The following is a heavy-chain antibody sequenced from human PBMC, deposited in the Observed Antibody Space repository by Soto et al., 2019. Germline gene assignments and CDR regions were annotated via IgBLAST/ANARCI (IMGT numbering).Heavy chain of an antibody. Sequence: QVQLQESGPGLVKSSQTLSLACTVSDGSVSRGGYYWSWIRQSPGKNLEWIGNIYYTGRTSYNPSLKSRLTISLETSKRQFSLRLASVSAADTAVYYCAREGSYHYFDYWGQGALVTVSS. J-gene: IGHJ4*02. CDR2: IYYTGRT. CDR3: AREGSYHYFDY. V-gene: IGHV4-31*03. CDR1: DGSVSRGGYY. D-gene: IGHD1-26*01.